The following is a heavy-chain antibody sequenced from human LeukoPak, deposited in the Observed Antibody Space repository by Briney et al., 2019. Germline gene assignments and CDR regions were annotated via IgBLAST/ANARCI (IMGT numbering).Heavy chain of an antibody. CDR1: GFNFIDYS. Sequence: PGGSLRLSCAASGFNFIDYSMNWVRQAPGKGLEWISYIGISSGNTKYADSVKGRFTISRDKARNSLYLQMNSLRVEDTAVYYCARDHRYAFDNWGKGTTVTVSS. CDR2: IGISSGNT. D-gene: IGHD3-9*01. CDR3: ARDHRYAFDN. V-gene: IGHV3-48*01. J-gene: IGHJ6*04.